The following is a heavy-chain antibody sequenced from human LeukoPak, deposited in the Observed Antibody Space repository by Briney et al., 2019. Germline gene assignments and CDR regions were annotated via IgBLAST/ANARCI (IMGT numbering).Heavy chain of an antibody. V-gene: IGHV4-30-4*08. CDR2: IYYSGST. CDR1: GGSISSGDYY. D-gene: IGHD3-3*01. J-gene: IGHJ4*02. Sequence: SESLSLTCTVSGGSISSGDYYWSWIRQPPGKGLEWIGYIYYSGSTYYNPSLKSRVTISVDTSKNQFSLKLSSVTATDTAVYYCARAPNYDFWSGYRYWGQGTLVTVSS. CDR3: ARAPNYDFWSGYRY.